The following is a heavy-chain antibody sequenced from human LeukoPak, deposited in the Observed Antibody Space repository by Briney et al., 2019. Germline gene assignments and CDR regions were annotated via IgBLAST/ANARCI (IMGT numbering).Heavy chain of an antibody. D-gene: IGHD3-10*02. CDR1: GFTFSSCG. CDR2: ISSSGSTI. Sequence: GGSLRLSCAASGFTFSSCGFHWVRQAPGKGLEWVSYISSSGSTIYYADSVKGRFTISRDNAKNSLYLQMNSLRAEDTAVYYCAELGITMIGGAWGKGTTVTISS. V-gene: IGHV3-48*04. CDR3: AELGITMIGGA. J-gene: IGHJ6*04.